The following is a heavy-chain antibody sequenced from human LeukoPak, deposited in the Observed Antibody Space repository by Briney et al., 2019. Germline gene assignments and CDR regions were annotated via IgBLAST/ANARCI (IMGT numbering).Heavy chain of an antibody. Sequence: GGSLRLSCAASGFTFDDYAMHWVRQAPGKGLEWVSGISWNSGSIGYADSVRGRFTISRDNAKNSLYLQMNSLRDEDMGLYYCAKERFGELFPDYWGQGTLDTVSS. CDR1: GFTFDDYA. J-gene: IGHJ4*02. CDR2: ISWNSGSI. CDR3: AKERFGELFPDY. V-gene: IGHV3-9*03. D-gene: IGHD3-10*01.